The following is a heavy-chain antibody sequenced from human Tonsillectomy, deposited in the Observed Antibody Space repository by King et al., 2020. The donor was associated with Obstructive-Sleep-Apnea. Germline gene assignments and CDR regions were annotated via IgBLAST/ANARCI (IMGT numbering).Heavy chain of an antibody. J-gene: IGHJ6*02. Sequence: QLQESGPGLVKPSETLSLTCTVSGGSISSSSYYWGWIRQPPGKGLEWIGSIYYSGSTYYNPFLKSRVTISVDTSKNQFSLKLSSVTAADTAVYYCAREGDIVVVPAANMDVWGQGTTVTVSS. V-gene: IGHV4-39*07. CDR3: AREGDIVVVPAANMDV. CDR2: IYYSGST. CDR1: GGSISSSSYY. D-gene: IGHD2-2*01.